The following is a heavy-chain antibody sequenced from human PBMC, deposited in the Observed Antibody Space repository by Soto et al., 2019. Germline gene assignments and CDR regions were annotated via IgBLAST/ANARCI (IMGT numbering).Heavy chain of an antibody. Sequence: SETLSLTCTVSGGSISSYYWSWIRQPPGTGLEWIGYISYSGSTNYNPSLKSRVTISVDTSKNQFSLKLSSVTAADTAVYYCARDLGSGSHWWFDPWGQGTLVTVS. CDR2: ISYSGST. CDR3: ARDLGSGSHWWFDP. J-gene: IGHJ5*02. CDR1: GGSISSYY. V-gene: IGHV4-59*01. D-gene: IGHD1-26*01.